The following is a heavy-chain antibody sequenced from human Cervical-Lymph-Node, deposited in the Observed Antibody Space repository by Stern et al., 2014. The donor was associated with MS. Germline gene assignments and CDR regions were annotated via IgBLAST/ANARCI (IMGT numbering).Heavy chain of an antibody. CDR1: GDSISSGGYY. D-gene: IGHD6-19*01. Sequence: QLQLQESGPGLVKPSQTLSLTCSVSGDSISSGGYYWNWIRQPAGKGLEWIGRIYTTGSTNLNPSLDSRVTLSVDTSQNPFSLQLRSVTAADTAVYYCARDRQWLIDYWGQGTLVTVSS. V-gene: IGHV4-61*02. CDR2: IYTTGST. CDR3: ARDRQWLIDY. J-gene: IGHJ4*02.